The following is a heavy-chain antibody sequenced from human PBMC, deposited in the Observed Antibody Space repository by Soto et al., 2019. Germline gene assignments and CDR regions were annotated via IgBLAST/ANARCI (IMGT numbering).Heavy chain of an antibody. CDR1: GYTFTSYG. CDR3: AREGPQTSCYACAFDI. D-gene: IGHD2-2*01. J-gene: IGHJ3*02. CDR2: ISAYNGNT. Sequence: ASVKVSCKASGYTFTSYGISWVRQAPGQGLEWMGWISAYNGNTNYAQKLQGRVTMTTDTSTSTAYMELRSLRSDDTAVYYCAREGPQTSCYACAFDIWRQGTMVTVSS. V-gene: IGHV1-18*01.